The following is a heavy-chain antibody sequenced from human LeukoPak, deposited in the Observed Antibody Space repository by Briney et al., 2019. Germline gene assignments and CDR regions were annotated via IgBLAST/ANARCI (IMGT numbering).Heavy chain of an antibody. J-gene: IGHJ4*02. D-gene: IGHD7-27*01. CDR2: ISSTSTDI. CDR3: ARDLNWETY. CDR1: GFIFSNHG. Sequence: GGSLRLSCTASGFIFSNHGMNWVRQAPGKVLEWISYISSTSTDIYYVDSVKGRFTISRDNAKNSLYLQMNSLRAEDTAVYYCARDLNWETYWGQGTLVTVSS. V-gene: IGHV3-21*05.